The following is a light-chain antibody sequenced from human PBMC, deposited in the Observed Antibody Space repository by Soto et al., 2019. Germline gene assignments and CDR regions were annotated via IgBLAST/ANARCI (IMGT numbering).Light chain of an antibody. CDR2: LAS. V-gene: IGKV3-20*01. J-gene: IGKJ2*01. CDR3: QQYDDSPPRYT. Sequence: EIVLTQSPGTLSLSPGERATLSCRASQSITKNYLSWYQQKPGQAPRLLIYLASPRAAGIPDRFSGSGSGTDFTLTISRLEPEDFAVYYCQQYDDSPPRYTFGQGTKLEI. CDR1: QSITKNY.